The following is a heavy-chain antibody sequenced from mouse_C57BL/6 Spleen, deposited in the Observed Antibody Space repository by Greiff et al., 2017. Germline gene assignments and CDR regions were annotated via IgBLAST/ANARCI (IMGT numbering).Heavy chain of an antibody. CDR1: GYAFSSYW. V-gene: IGHV1-80*01. Sequence: QVQLKQSGAELVKPGASVKISCKASGYAFSSYWRNWVKQRPGKGLEGIGQIYPGDGDPNYNGKFKGKATLTSDKYSSTAYMQLSSLTSEASAGYFCSRGGGCYWGQGTTLTVSS. CDR2: IYPGDGDP. J-gene: IGHJ2*01. CDR3: SRGGGCY. D-gene: IGHD3-3*01.